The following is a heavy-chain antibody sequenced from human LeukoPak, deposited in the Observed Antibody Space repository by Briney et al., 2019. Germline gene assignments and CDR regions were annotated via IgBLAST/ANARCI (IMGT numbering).Heavy chain of an antibody. J-gene: IGHJ4*02. CDR2: ISPYNGNT. CDR1: GYTFTSYG. Sequence: ASVKVSCKASGYTFTSYGISWVRQAPGQGLERMGRISPYNGNTNYAQKLQGRVTMTTDTSTSTAYMELRSLRSDDTAVYYCATNGLRYFDWLPRFDYWGQGTLVTVSS. V-gene: IGHV1-18*01. CDR3: ATNGLRYFDWLPRFDY. D-gene: IGHD3-9*01.